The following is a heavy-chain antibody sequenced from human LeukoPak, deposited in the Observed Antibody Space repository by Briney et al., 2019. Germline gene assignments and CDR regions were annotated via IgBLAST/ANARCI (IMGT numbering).Heavy chain of an antibody. D-gene: IGHD2-15*01. J-gene: IGHJ6*02. CDR3: ARGTDCSGGSCYAYYYYYGMDV. V-gene: IGHV1-18*01. CDR2: ISAYNGNT. CDR1: GYTFTSYG. Sequence: GASVKVSCKASGYTFTSYGISWVRQAPGQGLEWMEWISAYNGNTNYAQKLQGRVTMTTDTSTSTAYMELRSLRSDDTAVYYCARGTDCSGGSCYAYYYYYGMDVWGQGTTVTVSS.